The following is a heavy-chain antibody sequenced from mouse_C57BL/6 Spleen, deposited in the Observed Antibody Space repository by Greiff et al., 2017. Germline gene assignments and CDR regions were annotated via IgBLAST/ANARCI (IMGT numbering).Heavy chain of an antibody. CDR1: GYTFTSYW. D-gene: IGHD2-5*01. Sequence: QVQLQQPGAELVRPGSSVKLSCKASGYTFTSYWMHWVKQRPIQGLEWIGNIDPSDSETHYNQKFKDKATLTVDKSSSTAYMQLSSLTSEDSAVYYCASAIVTSYYYARDYWGQGTSVTVSS. J-gene: IGHJ4*01. V-gene: IGHV1-52*01. CDR3: ASAIVTSYYYARDY. CDR2: IDPSDSET.